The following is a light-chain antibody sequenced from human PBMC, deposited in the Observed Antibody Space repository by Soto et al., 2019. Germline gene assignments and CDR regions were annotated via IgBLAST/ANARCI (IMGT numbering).Light chain of an antibody. CDR3: QKYNSVPLA. V-gene: IGKV1-27*01. J-gene: IGKJ3*01. Sequence: DIQMTQSPSSLSASVGDRVTITCRASQGISNSLAWYQQQPGKVPKLLIYAASTLQSGVPYRFSGSGSGTDFTLTISCLQPEDVATYYCQKYNSVPLAFGPGTKVDIK. CDR2: AAS. CDR1: QGISNS.